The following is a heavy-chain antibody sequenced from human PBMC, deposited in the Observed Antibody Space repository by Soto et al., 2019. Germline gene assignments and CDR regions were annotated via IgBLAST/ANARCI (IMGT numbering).Heavy chain of an antibody. D-gene: IGHD2-15*01. CDR1: GGSISSYY. V-gene: IGHV4-59*01. CDR3: ATSERDCSGGSCYSLDY. CDR2: IYYSGST. J-gene: IGHJ4*02. Sequence: SETLSLTCTVSGGSISSYYWSWIRQPPGKGLEWIGYIYYSGSTNYNPSLKSRVTISVDTSKNQFSLKLSSVTAADTAVYYCATSERDCSGGSCYSLDYWGQGTLVTVSS.